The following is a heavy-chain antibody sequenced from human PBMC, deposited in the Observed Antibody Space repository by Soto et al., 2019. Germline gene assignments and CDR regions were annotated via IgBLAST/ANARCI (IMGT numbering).Heavy chain of an antibody. CDR1: GFTVSSNY. J-gene: IGHJ2*01. V-gene: IGHV3-53*01. CDR3: ARDRRTYYYDSSGYYHWYFDL. D-gene: IGHD3-22*01. CDR2: IYSGGST. Sequence: EVQLVESGGGLIQPGGSLRLSCAASGFTVSSNYMSWVRQAPGKGLEWVSVIYSGGSTYYADSVKGRFTISRDNSKNTLYLQMNSLRAEDTDVYYCARDRRTYYYDSSGYYHWYFDLWGRGTLVTVSS.